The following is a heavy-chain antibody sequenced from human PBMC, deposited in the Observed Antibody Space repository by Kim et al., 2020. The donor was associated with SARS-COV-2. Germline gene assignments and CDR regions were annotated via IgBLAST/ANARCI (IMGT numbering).Heavy chain of an antibody. J-gene: IGHJ6*02. CDR3: ARDLLKDYGGAYYYYYGMDV. CDR1: GYTFTSYA. Sequence: ASVKVSCKASGYTFTSYAMHWVRQAPGQGLEWMGWINAGNGNTKYSQKFQGRVTITRDTSASTAYMELSSLRSEDTAVYYCARDLLKDYGGAYYYYYGMDVWGQGTTVTVSS. CDR2: INAGNGNT. V-gene: IGHV1-3*01. D-gene: IGHD4-17*01.